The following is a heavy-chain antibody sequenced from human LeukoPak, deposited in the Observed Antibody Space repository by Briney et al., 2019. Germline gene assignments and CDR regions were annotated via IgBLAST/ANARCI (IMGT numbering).Heavy chain of an antibody. V-gene: IGHV1-69*05. J-gene: IGHJ4*02. CDR3: ARASGGDCCTFDY. D-gene: IGHD2-21*02. CDR1: GGTFSSYA. Sequence: ASVKVSCKASGGTFSSYAISWVRQAPGQGLEWMGGIIPIFGTANYAQKFQGRVTITTGESTSTAYMELSSLRSEDTAVYYCARASGGDCCTFDYWGQGTLVTVSS. CDR2: IIPIFGTA.